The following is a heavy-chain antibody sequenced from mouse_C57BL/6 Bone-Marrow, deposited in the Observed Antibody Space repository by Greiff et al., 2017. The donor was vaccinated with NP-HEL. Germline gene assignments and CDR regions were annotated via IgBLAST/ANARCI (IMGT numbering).Heavy chain of an antibody. D-gene: IGHD1-1*01. CDR2: IRNKANGYTT. J-gene: IGHJ2*01. Sequence: EVKLVASGGGLVQPGGSLSLSCAASGFTFTDYYMSWVRQPPGKALEWLGFIRNKANGYTTEYSASVKGRFTISRDNSQSILYLQMNALRAEDSATYYCARGLLLRPDYWGQGTTLTVSS. V-gene: IGHV7-3*01. CDR1: GFTFTDYY. CDR3: ARGLLLRPDY.